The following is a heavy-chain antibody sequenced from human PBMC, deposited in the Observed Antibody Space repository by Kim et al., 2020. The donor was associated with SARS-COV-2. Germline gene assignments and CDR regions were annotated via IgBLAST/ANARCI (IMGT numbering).Heavy chain of an antibody. CDR1: GPTFSDSA. CDR3: AMGPALPDSADDSLEY. CDR2: IRSIAINYET. D-gene: IGHD5-12*01. Sequence: GGSLRLSCAVSGPTFSDSANHWVRQASGRGLASLSRIRSIAINYETAYSASAVKGKFTISRDDSRNTEYLEMYSLNSEDTAIDNCAMGPALPDSADDSLEYWGRRSRVTV. J-gene: IGHJ4*02. V-gene: IGHV3-73*01.